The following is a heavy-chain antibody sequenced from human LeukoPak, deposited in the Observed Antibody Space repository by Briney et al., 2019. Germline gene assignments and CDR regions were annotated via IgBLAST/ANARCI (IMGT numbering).Heavy chain of an antibody. J-gene: IGHJ3*02. CDR3: ARVEGWAFDI. CDR1: GGSFSGYY. CDR2: IYYSGST. Sequence: MSSETLSLTCAVYGGSFSGYYWSWIRQPPGKGLEWIGYIYYSGSTNYNPSLKSRVTISVDTSKNQFSLKLSSVTAADAAVYYCARVEGWAFDIWGQGTMVSVSS. V-gene: IGHV4-59*01.